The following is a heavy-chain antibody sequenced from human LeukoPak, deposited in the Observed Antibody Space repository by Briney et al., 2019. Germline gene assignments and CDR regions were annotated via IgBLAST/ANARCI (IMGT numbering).Heavy chain of an antibody. V-gene: IGHV1-69*05. CDR2: IIPIFGTA. CDR3: ARGVRADFWSGYYTGPRFDY. Sequence: SVKVSCKASGGTFSSYAISWVRQAPGQGLEWMGGIIPIFGTAHYAQKFQGRVTITTDESTSTAYMELSSLRSEDTAVYYCARGVRADFWSGYYTGPRFDYWGQGTLVTVSS. CDR1: GGTFSSYA. D-gene: IGHD3-3*01. J-gene: IGHJ4*02.